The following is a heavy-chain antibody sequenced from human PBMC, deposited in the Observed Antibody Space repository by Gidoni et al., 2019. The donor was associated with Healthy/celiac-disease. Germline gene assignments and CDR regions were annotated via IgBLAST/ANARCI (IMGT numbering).Heavy chain of an antibody. J-gene: IGHJ4*02. CDR2: IYYSGST. Sequence: QVQLQESGPGLVTPSATLSLTCPVSGGSISSYYWRWIRQPPGKVLEWIGYIYYSGSTTYNPALKSRVTISVDTSKNQFSLKLSSVTAADTAVYYCASGGGSGYHSFDYWGQGTLVTVSS. D-gene: IGHD3-22*01. CDR1: GGSISSYY. V-gene: IGHV4-59*01. CDR3: ASGGGSGYHSFDY.